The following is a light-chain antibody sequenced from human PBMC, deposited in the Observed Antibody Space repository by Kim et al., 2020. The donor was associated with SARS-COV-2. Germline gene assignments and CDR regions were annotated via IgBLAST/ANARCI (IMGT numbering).Light chain of an antibody. CDR1: QSVSSN. CDR3: QQYNNWPQT. CDR2: GAS. V-gene: IGKV3-15*01. Sequence: VSPGERATRSCRASQSVSSNLAWYQQSPAQAPRLLIFGASTRATGIPARFSGSGSGTEFTLTISSLQSEDFAVYYCQQYNNWPQTFGQGTKVDIK. J-gene: IGKJ1*01.